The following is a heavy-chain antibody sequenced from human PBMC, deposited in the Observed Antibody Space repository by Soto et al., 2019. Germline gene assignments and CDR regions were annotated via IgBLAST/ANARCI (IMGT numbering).Heavy chain of an antibody. CDR3: AKAEGRRYYYGVDV. CDR2: ISFDGSNK. V-gene: IGHV3-30*18. J-gene: IGHJ6*02. CDR1: GFPFRDYG. Sequence: RSLRLPCAATGFPFRDYGMHWVRQAPGKGPEWAAVISFDGSNKYYGDSVKGRFTISRDNTKNTLDLQMDSLRVEDAALYYCAKAEGRRYYYGVDVWGQGT.